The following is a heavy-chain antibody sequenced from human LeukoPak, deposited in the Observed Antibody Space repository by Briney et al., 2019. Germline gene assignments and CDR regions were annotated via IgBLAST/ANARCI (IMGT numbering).Heavy chain of an antibody. D-gene: IGHD6-19*01. CDR1: GFTFTSYA. Sequence: GGSLRLSCAASGFTFTSYAMRWVRQAPGKGLEWVSSISGSGGSTYYADSVKGRFTISRDNSKNTLYLQMNSLRGEDTAVYYCAKLMAGTGYFGNWGQGTLVTVSS. CDR3: AKLMAGTGYFGN. J-gene: IGHJ4*02. V-gene: IGHV3-23*01. CDR2: ISGSGGST.